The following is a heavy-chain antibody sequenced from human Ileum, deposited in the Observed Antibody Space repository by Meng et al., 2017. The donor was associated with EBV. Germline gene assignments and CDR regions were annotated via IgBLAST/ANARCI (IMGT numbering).Heavy chain of an antibody. V-gene: IGHV4-4*02. Sequence: QVQVQESGPGLVKPSETLSRTCAVSGGSISRSDWWSWVRQPPGKGLEWIGETSHSGSTNYSPSLKRRVTISLDKSKNQLSLKLNSVTAADTAVYYCASSDYYRSDYWGQGTLVTVSS. CDR2: TSHSGST. CDR3: ASSDYYRSDY. J-gene: IGHJ4*02. CDR1: GGSISRSDW. D-gene: IGHD3-22*01.